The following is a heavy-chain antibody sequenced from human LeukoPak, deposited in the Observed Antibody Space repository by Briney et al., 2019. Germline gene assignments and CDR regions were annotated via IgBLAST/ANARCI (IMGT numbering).Heavy chain of an antibody. Sequence: SVKVSCKASGGTFSSYAISWVRQAPGQGLEWMGGIIPIFGTANYAQKFQGRVTITADESTSTAYMELSSLRSEDTAVYYCARDSEPFYYDSSGYYRYFDCWGQGTLVTVSS. J-gene: IGHJ4*02. CDR3: ARDSEPFYYDSSGYYRYFDC. D-gene: IGHD3-22*01. CDR2: IIPIFGTA. V-gene: IGHV1-69*01. CDR1: GGTFSSYA.